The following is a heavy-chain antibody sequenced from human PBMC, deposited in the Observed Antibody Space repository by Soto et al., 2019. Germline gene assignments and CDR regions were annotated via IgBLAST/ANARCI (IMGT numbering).Heavy chain of an antibody. Sequence: GASVKVSCKASGYTFTNSGFSWLRQAPGQGPEWMAWISAYNGKTNHAQKFQGRVIMTTDTSTSTAYMELRSLRSDDTAVYYCARSRKNQLLRDAFDIWGQGTMVTVSS. D-gene: IGHD2-2*01. CDR2: ISAYNGKT. V-gene: IGHV1-18*01. CDR1: GYTFTNSG. CDR3: ARSRKNQLLRDAFDI. J-gene: IGHJ3*02.